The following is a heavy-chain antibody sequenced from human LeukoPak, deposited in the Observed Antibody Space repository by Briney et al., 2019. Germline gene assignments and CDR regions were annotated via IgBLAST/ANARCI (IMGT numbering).Heavy chain of an antibody. V-gene: IGHV3-33*06. CDR2: IWYDGSNK. D-gene: IGHD3-10*01. CDR3: AKDHYYGSGSSDY. Sequence: GGSLRLSCAASGFTFSSYGMHWVRQAPGKGLEWVAVIWYDGSNKYYADSVKGRFTVSRDNSKNTLYLQMNSLRAEDTAVYYCAKDHYYGSGSSDYWGQGILVTVSS. J-gene: IGHJ4*02. CDR1: GFTFSSYG.